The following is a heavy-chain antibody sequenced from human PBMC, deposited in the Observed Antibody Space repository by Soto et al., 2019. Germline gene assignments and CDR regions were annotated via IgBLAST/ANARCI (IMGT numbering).Heavy chain of an antibody. J-gene: IGHJ6*02. CDR2: IYYSGST. D-gene: IGHD3-10*01. CDR1: GGSISSSSYY. Sequence: QLQLQESGPGLVKPSETLSLTCTVSGGSISSSSYYWGWIRQPPGKGLEWIGSIYYSGSTYYNPSLKGRVTISVDTSKNQFSLKLSSVTAADTAVYYCASRGRQYYYYGMDVWGQGTTVTVSS. V-gene: IGHV4-39*01. CDR3: ASRGRQYYYYGMDV.